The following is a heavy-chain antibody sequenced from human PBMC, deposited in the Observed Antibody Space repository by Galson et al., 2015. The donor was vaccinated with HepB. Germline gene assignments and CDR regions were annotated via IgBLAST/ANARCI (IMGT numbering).Heavy chain of an antibody. Sequence: ETLSLTCTVSGGSISSSSYYWGWIRQPPGKGLEWIGSIYYSGSTYYNPSLKSRVTISVDTSKNQFSLKLSSVTAADTAVYYCARHLMGSGWLEGWFDPWGQGTLVTVSS. CDR2: IYYSGST. D-gene: IGHD6-19*01. V-gene: IGHV4-39*01. CDR3: ARHLMGSGWLEGWFDP. J-gene: IGHJ5*02. CDR1: GGSISSSSYY.